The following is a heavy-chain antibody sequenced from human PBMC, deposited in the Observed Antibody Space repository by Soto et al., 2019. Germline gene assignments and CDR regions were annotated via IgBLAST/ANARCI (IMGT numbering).Heavy chain of an antibody. CDR2: ISAYNGNT. J-gene: IGHJ4*02. V-gene: IGHV1-18*01. Sequence: QVQLVQSGAEVKKPGASVMVSCKASGYTFTSYGSSWVRQAPGQGLEWMGWISAYNGNTNYAQKLQGRATMTTDTSTSTAYMAVRSLRSDDTAVYYCARPGSELGFEELLGNQYYFDFWGQGTPVTVSS. CDR1: GYTFTSYG. D-gene: IGHD3-10*01. CDR3: ARPGSELGFEELLGNQYYFDF.